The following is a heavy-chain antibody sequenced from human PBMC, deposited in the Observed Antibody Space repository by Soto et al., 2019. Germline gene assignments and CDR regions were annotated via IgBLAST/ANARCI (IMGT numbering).Heavy chain of an antibody. V-gene: IGHV4-39*01. CDR2: IYYSGST. D-gene: IGHD2-15*01. Sequence: PSETLSLTCTVSGGSISSSSYFWGWIRQPPGKGLEWIGNIYYSGSTYYTPSLKSRVTISLDTSKNQFSLKLSSVTAADTAVYYCASKYCSGGSCYSRSWFDPWGQGTLVTVS. CDR1: GGSISSSSYF. CDR3: ASKYCSGGSCYSRSWFDP. J-gene: IGHJ5*02.